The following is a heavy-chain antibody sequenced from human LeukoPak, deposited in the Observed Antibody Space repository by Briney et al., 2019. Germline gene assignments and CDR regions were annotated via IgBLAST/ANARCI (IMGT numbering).Heavy chain of an antibody. Sequence: ASVKVSCKASGYSFSGYHIHWVRQAPGQGLEWLGWINPNTGGTNYAQKFQDRVTMTRDTSITTASMEVSSLTSDDTAVYYCARVIAAAATYYFDYWGQGTLVTVSS. CDR2: INPNTGGT. J-gene: IGHJ4*02. CDR1: GYSFSGYH. V-gene: IGHV1-2*02. CDR3: ARVIAAAATYYFDY. D-gene: IGHD6-13*01.